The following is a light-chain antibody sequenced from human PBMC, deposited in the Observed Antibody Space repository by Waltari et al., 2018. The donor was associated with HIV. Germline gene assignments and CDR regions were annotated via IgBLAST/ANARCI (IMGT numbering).Light chain of an antibody. V-gene: IGLV2-23*02. J-gene: IGLJ2*01. Sequence: QSALTQPASMSGSPGQSITISCSGTSSDVGSYNLVSWYQQHPGKFPKLIIYEVTKRPSDVSNRFSASKSCDTASLTISGLQPEDEADYYCCSYAGVDTPVVFGGVTKLTVL. CDR2: EVT. CDR1: SSDVGSYNL. CDR3: CSYAGVDTPVV.